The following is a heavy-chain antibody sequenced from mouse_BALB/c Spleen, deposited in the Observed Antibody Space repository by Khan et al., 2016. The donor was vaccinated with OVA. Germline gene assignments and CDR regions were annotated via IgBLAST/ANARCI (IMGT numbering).Heavy chain of an antibody. V-gene: IGHV9-4*02. D-gene: IGHD2-12*01. CDR1: GYTFTTAG. CDR2: INTHSGVP. CDR3: ASEYSYGWYFGV. Sequence: QIQLVQSGPELKKPGETVRISCKASGYTFTTAGMQWVQKMPGKGLKWIGWINTHSGVPKYAEDFKGRFAFSLDTSASTAYLQLTNLKNEDTATYFCASEYSYGWYFGVWGAGTTGTGSS. J-gene: IGHJ1*01.